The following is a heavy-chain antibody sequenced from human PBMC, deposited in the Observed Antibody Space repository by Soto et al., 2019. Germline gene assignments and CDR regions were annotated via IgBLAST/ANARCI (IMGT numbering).Heavy chain of an antibody. CDR1: GYTFTGYY. V-gene: IGHV1-2*02. Sequence: ASVKVSCKASGYTFTGYYMHWVRQAPGQGLEWMGWINPNSGGTNYAQKFQGRVTMTRDTSISTACMELSRLRSDDTAVYYCARAKGENWNYVRVAFDIWGQGTMVTVSS. CDR3: ARAKGENWNYVRVAFDI. CDR2: INPNSGGT. J-gene: IGHJ3*02. D-gene: IGHD1-7*01.